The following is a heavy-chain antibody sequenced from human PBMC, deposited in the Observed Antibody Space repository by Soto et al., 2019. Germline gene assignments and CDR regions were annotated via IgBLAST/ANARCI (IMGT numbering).Heavy chain of an antibody. D-gene: IGHD2-21*01. CDR2: INTGNGNT. V-gene: IGHV1-3*04. Sequence: QVQLVQSGAEVKKSGASVRVSCKASGYTFTTFAMHWVRQAPGQRLEWMGWINTGNGNTKYSPKFQGRVSITRDTSANTAFFALGSLTSENTAVYYCATLCGSECYTSDYWGQGALVTVSS. J-gene: IGHJ4*02. CDR1: GYTFTTFA. CDR3: ATLCGSECYTSDY.